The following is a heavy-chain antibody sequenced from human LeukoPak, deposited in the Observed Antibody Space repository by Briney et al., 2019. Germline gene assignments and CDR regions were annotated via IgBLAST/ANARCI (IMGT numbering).Heavy chain of an antibody. V-gene: IGHV1-69*05. CDR3: ARDGQTYYYDSSGYQFDY. CDR1: GGTFSSYA. Sequence: GASVKVSCKASGGTFSSYAISWVRQAPGQGLEWMGGIIPIFGTANYAQKFQGRVTITTDESTSTAYMELSSLRSEDTAVYYCARDGQTYYYDSSGYQFDYWGQGTPVTVSS. D-gene: IGHD3-22*01. CDR2: IIPIFGTA. J-gene: IGHJ4*02.